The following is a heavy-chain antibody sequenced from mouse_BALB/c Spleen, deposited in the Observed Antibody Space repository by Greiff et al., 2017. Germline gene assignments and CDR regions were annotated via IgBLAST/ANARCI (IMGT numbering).Heavy chain of an antibody. CDR2: IWSGGST. V-gene: IGHV2-2*02. CDR3: ARYYDYDEAWFAY. D-gene: IGHD2-4*01. J-gene: IGHJ3*01. CDR1: GFSLTSYG. Sequence: QVQLKQSGPGLVQPSQSLSITCTVSGFSLTSYGVHWVRQSPGKGLEWLGVIWSGGSTDYNAAFISRLSISKDNSKSQVFFKMNSLQANDTAIYYCARYYDYDEAWFAYWGQGTLVTVSA.